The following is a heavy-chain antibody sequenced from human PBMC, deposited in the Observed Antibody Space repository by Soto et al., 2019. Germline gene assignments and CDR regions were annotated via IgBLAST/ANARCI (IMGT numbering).Heavy chain of an antibody. CDR1: GFTFSSYA. J-gene: IGHJ5*02. CDR2: ITGSGAGS. D-gene: IGHD6-6*01. CDR3: AKVNRPSWPNDWFDP. Sequence: EVQLLESGGGWLQPGGSLRLSCAASGFTFSSYAMNWVRQAPGKGLEWVSGITGSGAGSYYSDSVKGRFTISIDKSTNTLYLQMNSLRAEDTAVYYCAKVNRPSWPNDWFDPWGQGTLVNVSS. V-gene: IGHV3-23*01.